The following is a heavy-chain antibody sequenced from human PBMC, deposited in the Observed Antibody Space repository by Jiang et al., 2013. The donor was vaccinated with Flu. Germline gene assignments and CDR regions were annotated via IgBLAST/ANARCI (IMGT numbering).Heavy chain of an antibody. J-gene: IGHJ4*02. CDR3: ARLSSVAAQDY. Sequence: LLKPSETLSLTCTVSGGSISSSSYYWGWIRQPPGKGLEWIGSIYYSGSTYYNPSLKSRVTISVDTSKNQFSLKLSSVTAADTAVYYCARLSSVAAQDYWGQGTLVTVSS. CDR2: IYYSGST. CDR1: GGSISSSSYY. V-gene: IGHV4-39*01. D-gene: IGHD6-6*01.